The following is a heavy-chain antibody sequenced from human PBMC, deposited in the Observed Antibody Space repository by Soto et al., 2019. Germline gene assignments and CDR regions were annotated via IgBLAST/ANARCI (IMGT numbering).Heavy chain of an antibody. Sequence: QVQLVESGGGVVQPGRSLRLSCAASGFTFSSYAMHWVRQAPGKGLEWVAVISYDGSNKYYADSVKGRFTIYRDNSKNTLYLQMNSLRAEDTAVYYCAREEGSSGPKGYYGMDVWGQGTTVTVSS. CDR1: GFTFSSYA. J-gene: IGHJ6*02. V-gene: IGHV3-30-3*01. CDR3: AREEGSSGPKGYYGMDV. D-gene: IGHD6-19*01. CDR2: ISYDGSNK.